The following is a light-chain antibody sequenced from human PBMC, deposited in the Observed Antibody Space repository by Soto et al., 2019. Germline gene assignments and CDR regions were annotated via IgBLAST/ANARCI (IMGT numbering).Light chain of an antibody. CDR2: GNS. Sequence: QSVLTQPPSVSGAPGQRVTISCTGSNSNIGAGYDVHWYQQLPGTAPKLLIYGNSNRPSGVPDRFSGSKSGTSASLAITGLRAEDEADYYCQSYDISLSGWVFGGGTKLTVL. CDR3: QSYDISLSGWV. J-gene: IGLJ3*02. CDR1: NSNIGAGYD. V-gene: IGLV1-40*01.